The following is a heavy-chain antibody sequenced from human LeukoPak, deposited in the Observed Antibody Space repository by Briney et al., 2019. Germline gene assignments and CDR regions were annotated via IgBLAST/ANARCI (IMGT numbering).Heavy chain of an antibody. CDR2: IYPADSDT. CDR3: TSHTSGNWLDP. CDR1: GYSFTNYW. D-gene: IGHD2-2*01. V-gene: IGHV5-51*01. Sequence: GESLKISCKSSGYSFTNYWIGWVRQMPGKGLEWMGIIYPADSDTRYSPSFVGQVTITVDKSINTAYLQWSSLRASDTAFYYCTSHTSGNWLDPWGQGTLVTVSS. J-gene: IGHJ5*02.